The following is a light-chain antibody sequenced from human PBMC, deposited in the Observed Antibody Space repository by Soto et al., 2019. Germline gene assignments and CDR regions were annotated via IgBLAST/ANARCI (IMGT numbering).Light chain of an antibody. Sequence: NFMLTQPHSVSESPGKTVTISCTRSSGSIVSNYVQWYQQRPGSAPTTVIYEDNLRPSGVPDRFSGSIDYSSNSASLSISGLRPEDEGDYYCQSYDSTSVIFGGGTKLTVL. J-gene: IGLJ2*01. V-gene: IGLV6-57*04. CDR1: SGSIVSNY. CDR3: QSYDSTSVI. CDR2: EDN.